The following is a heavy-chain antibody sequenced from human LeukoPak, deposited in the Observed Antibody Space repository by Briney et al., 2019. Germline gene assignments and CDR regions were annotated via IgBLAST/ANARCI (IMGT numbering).Heavy chain of an antibody. CDR3: ARHSSGSNFDY. D-gene: IGHD6-19*01. CDR2: ICYSEST. Sequence: SETLSLTCTVSGGSISSSSYYWRRIRQPPGKGLEWYGSICYSESTYYYPSRQSPVTISVATTQNQFSLNLSSETAADTALYYCARHSSGSNFDYWGQGTLVTVSS. J-gene: IGHJ4*02. CDR1: GGSISSSSYY. V-gene: IGHV4-39*01.